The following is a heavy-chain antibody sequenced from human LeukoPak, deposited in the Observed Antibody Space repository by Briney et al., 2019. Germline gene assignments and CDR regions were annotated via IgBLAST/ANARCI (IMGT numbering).Heavy chain of an antibody. CDR1: GFTFSGFG. CDR3: ARAESVAGPAFDY. CDR2: VSRSSSDT. Sequence: GGSLRLSCAASGFTFSGFGMNWVRQAPGKGLEWVSSVSRSSSDTYYADSVKGRFTISRDNAKNSLYLQMNSLRAEDTAVYYCARAESVAGPAFDYWGQGTLVTVSS. J-gene: IGHJ4*02. V-gene: IGHV3-21*01. D-gene: IGHD6-19*01.